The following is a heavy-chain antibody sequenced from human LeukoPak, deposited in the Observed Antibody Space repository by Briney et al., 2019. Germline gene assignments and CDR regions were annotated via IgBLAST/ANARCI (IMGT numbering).Heavy chain of an antibody. V-gene: IGHV3-33*08. CDR2: IWYDGSNK. CDR1: GFPFSSYG. CDR3: ARATSGIAAAYYYYYGMDV. D-gene: IGHD6-13*01. J-gene: IGHJ6*02. Sequence: GGSLRLSCAASGFPFSSYGIHWVRQAPGKGLEWVAVIWYDGSNKYYADSVKGRFTISRDNSKNTLYLQMNSLRAEDTAVYYCARATSGIAAAYYYYYGMDVWGQGTTVTVSS.